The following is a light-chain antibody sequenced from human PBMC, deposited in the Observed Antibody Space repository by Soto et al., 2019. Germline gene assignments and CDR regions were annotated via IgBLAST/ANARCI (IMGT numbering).Light chain of an antibody. V-gene: IGLV1-44*01. J-gene: IGLJ2*01. Sequence: QLVLTQPPSASETPGQRVTISCSGGNSNIGGDTVNWYQKLPGTAPKLLIYNNDRRPSGVPDRFSGSKSGTSASLAISGLQSEDEAHYYCATWDDSLNAVVFGGGTKLTVL. CDR3: ATWDDSLNAVV. CDR1: NSNIGGDT. CDR2: NND.